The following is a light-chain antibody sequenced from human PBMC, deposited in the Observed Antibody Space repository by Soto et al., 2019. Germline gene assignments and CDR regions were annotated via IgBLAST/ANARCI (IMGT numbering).Light chain of an antibody. CDR2: GAS. CDR1: QSVSSSY. V-gene: IGKV3-20*01. CDR3: QQYGGTTFT. Sequence: EIVLTQSPGTLSLSPGERATLSCRASQSVSSSYLAWYQQKPGQAPRLLIYGASSRATGIPDRFSGSGSGTDFTLTISRLEPEDFAVYYCQQYGGTTFTFGQGTRLENK. J-gene: IGKJ5*01.